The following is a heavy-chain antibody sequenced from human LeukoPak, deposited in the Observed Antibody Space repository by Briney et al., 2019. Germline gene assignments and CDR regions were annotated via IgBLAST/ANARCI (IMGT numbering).Heavy chain of an antibody. J-gene: IGHJ4*02. CDR1: GGSISSYY. Sequence: SETLSLTCTVSGGSISSYYWSWIRQPPGKGLEWMGNIYDSGSTNYNPSLKSRVTISVDTSKNQCSLKLSSVTAADTAVYYCARQSISGSSLSYFDYWGQGTLVNVSS. V-gene: IGHV4-59*01. CDR2: IYDSGST. D-gene: IGHD3-22*01. CDR3: ARQSISGSSLSYFDY.